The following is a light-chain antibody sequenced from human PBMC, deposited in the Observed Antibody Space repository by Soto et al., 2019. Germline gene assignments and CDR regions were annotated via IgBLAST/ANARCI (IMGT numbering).Light chain of an antibody. Sequence: QSAQTQPASVSGSPGQSITISCTGTSSDVGGYNYVSWYQQHPGKVPKLLIYDVSNRPSGVSNRFSGSKSGNTASLTISGLQAEDEADYYCSSYTDDNILFGRGTKLTVL. J-gene: IGLJ3*02. CDR3: SSYTDDNIL. V-gene: IGLV2-14*01. CDR1: SSDVGGYNY. CDR2: DVS.